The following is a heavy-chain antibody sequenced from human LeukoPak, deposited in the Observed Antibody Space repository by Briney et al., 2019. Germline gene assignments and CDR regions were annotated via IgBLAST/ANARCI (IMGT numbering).Heavy chain of an antibody. D-gene: IGHD1-1*01. V-gene: IGHV4-4*07. CDR3: ARRDWNYWYFDL. Sequence: SETLSLTCTVSGGSISSYYWSWIRQPAGKGLEWIGRIYSSGSINYNPSLNSRVTMSVVTSNNQFSLKLSSVTAADTAVYYCARRDWNYWYFDLWGRGTLVTVSS. J-gene: IGHJ2*01. CDR1: GGSISSYY. CDR2: IYSSGSI.